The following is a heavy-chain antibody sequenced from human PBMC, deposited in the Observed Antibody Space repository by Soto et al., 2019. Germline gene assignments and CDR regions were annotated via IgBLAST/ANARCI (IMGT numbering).Heavy chain of an antibody. D-gene: IGHD2-2*01. J-gene: IGHJ3*02. CDR1: GYTFTSYG. V-gene: IGHV1-18*04. CDR2: ISAYNGNT. CDR3: ARARVPTISEDAFDM. Sequence: ASVKVSCKASGYTFTSYGISWVRQAPGQGLEWMGWISAYNGNTNYAQKFQGRVTMTRDTSVSTAYMEVGRLTSDDTAVYYCARARVPTISEDAFDMWGQGTLVTVSS.